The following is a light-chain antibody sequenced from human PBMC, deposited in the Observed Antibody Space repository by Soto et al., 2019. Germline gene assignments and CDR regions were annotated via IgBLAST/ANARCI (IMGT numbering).Light chain of an antibody. CDR1: QGISSY. CDR3: QQVNLSPYT. CDR2: AAS. J-gene: IGKJ2*01. V-gene: IGKV1-9*01. Sequence: DIQLTQSPSFLSASVGDRVTITCRASQGISSYLTWYQQKPGKAPKLLIYAASTLQRGVPSRFSGSGSGTECTLTSSRLQPEDFATYYCQQVNLSPYTFGQGTKLEIK.